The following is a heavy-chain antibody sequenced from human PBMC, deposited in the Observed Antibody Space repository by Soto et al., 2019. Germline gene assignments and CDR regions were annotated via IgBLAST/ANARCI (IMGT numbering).Heavy chain of an antibody. CDR2: VNPDGTIT. CDR1: GYTFSHYW. D-gene: IGHD3-10*01. Sequence: EVQLVESGGDLVQPGGSLRLSCAASGYTFSHYWMHWVRQAPGKGLVWVSRVNPDGTITTYADSVKGRFTISRDNAKNTLYLQMNSLGGEDTAVYYCARDSGRGGDDYWGQGTLVTVSS. CDR3: ARDSGRGGDDY. J-gene: IGHJ4*02. V-gene: IGHV3-74*01.